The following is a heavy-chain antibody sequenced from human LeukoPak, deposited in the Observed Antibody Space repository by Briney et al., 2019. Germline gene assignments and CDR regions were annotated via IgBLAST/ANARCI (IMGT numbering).Heavy chain of an antibody. Sequence: PGGSLRLSCAASGFTFSSSALTWVRQAPGKGLEWVSVISTSGSNTYYADSVKGRFTISRDSSKNTLYLQMNSLRAEDTAVYYCAKETYDILTGYYRFDYWGQGTLVTVSS. CDR1: GFTFSSSA. D-gene: IGHD3-9*01. CDR2: ISTSGSNT. J-gene: IGHJ4*02. CDR3: AKETYDILTGYYRFDY. V-gene: IGHV3-23*01.